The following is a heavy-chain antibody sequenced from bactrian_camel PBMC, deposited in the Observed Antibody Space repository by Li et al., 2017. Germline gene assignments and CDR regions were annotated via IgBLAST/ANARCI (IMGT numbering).Heavy chain of an antibody. Sequence: DVQLVESGGGSVQAGGSLRLACQATGYTHNGYSQGWFREALGKEREGVAVIDSDGSIMYADSVKGRFTISQDSAKNSLYLQMNRLKFEDTAMYYCAAALAVGNDCYDILVLGANYWGQGTQVTVS. CDR2: IDSDGSI. V-gene: IGHV3S67*01. CDR3: AAALAVGNDCYDILVLGANY. J-gene: IGHJ4*01. D-gene: IGHD5*01. CDR1: GYTHNGYS.